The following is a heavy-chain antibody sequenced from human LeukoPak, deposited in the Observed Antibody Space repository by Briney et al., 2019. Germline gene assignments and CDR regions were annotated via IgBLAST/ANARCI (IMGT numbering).Heavy chain of an antibody. D-gene: IGHD2-15*01. CDR1: GFTFSSYW. CDR2: IKQDGSEK. J-gene: IGHJ4*02. V-gene: IGHV3-7*01. Sequence: PGGSLRLSCAASGFTFSSYWMSWVRQAPGKGLERVANIKQDGSEKYYVDSVKGRFTISRDNAKNSLYLQMNSLRAEDTAVYYCARDSSLDIVVGEFDYWGQGTLVTVSS. CDR3: ARDSSLDIVVGEFDY.